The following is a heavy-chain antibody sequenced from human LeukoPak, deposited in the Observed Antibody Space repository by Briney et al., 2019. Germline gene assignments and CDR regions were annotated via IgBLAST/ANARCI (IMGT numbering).Heavy chain of an antibody. V-gene: IGHV4-38-2*02. J-gene: IGHJ4*02. CDR1: GYSISSGYY. CDR2: IYHSGST. D-gene: IGHD6-19*01. CDR3: AREGDSSGWDFDY. Sequence: PSETLSLTCTVSGYSISSGYYWGWIRPPPGKGLEWIGSIYHSGSTYYNPSLKSRVTISVDTSKNQFSLKLSSVTAADTAVYYCAREGDSSGWDFDYWGQGTLVTVSS.